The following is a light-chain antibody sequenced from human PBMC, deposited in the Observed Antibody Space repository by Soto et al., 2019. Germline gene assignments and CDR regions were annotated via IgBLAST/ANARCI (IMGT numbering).Light chain of an antibody. V-gene: IGLV2-11*01. Sequence: QSVLTQPRSVSGSPGQSVTISCTGTSSDVGAYNYVSWYQQHPGIAPRVMIYDVAKRPSGVPDRFSGSKSGNTASLTISGLQAEDEADYYCCSYAGTYTWIFGGGTKLTVL. J-gene: IGLJ2*01. CDR3: CSYAGTYTWI. CDR2: DVA. CDR1: SSDVGAYNY.